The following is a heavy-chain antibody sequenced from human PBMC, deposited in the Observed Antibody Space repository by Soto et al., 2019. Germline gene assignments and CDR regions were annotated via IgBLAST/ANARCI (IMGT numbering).Heavy chain of an antibody. V-gene: IGHV3-74*01. CDR1: GFTFSSYW. J-gene: IGHJ6*02. CDR3: ARDQNYGMDV. CDR2: INSDGSST. Sequence: EVQLVESGGGLVKPGGPLSLSCAASGFTFSSYWMHWVRQAPGKGLVWFSRINSDGSSTSYADPVKGRFTISKDNAKNTLYLQMNSLSAEDTAVYYCARDQNYGMDVWGQGTTVTVSS.